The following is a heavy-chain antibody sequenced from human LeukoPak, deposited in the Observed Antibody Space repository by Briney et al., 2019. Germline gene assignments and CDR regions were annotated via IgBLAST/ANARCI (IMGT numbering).Heavy chain of an antibody. J-gene: IGHJ5*02. D-gene: IGHD2-8*01. CDR1: GGSISSGGYY. CDR2: IYYSGTS. V-gene: IGHV4-31*03. Sequence: PSETLSLTCTVSGGSISSGGYYWSWIRQHPGKGLEWIGHIYYSGTSYYNLSLKSRVTISVDTSKNQFSLKLSSVTAADTAVYYCVRAQGWSPRNWFAPWGQGTLVTVSS. CDR3: VRAQGWSPRNWFAP.